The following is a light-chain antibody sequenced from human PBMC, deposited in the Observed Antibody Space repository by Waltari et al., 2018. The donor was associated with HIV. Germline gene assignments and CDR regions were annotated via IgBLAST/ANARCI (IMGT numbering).Light chain of an antibody. CDR2: KNY. J-gene: IGLJ1*01. CDR1: SSNIGNHN. Sequence: QSVLTPPPPASGTPGQPVTISCPDSSSNIGNHNVYWYQQLPGMTPKLLIYKNYQRPSGVPDRFAGSKSGTSASLAISGLRSEDEADYYCVGWDGSLSGYVFGAGTKVTVL. V-gene: IGLV1-47*01. CDR3: VGWDGSLSGYV.